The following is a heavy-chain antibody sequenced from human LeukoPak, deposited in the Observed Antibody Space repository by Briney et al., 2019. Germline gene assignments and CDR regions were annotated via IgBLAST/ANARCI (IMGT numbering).Heavy chain of an antibody. CDR1: GFTFSSYA. J-gene: IGHJ6*02. CDR2: ISYDGSNK. CDR3: ARSIGKYRTYYYYGMDV. Sequence: QPGRSLRLSCAASGFTFSSYAMPWVRQAPGKGLEWVAVISYDGSNKYYADSVKGRFTISRDNSKNTLYLQMNSLRAEDTAVYYCARSIGKYRTYYYYGMDVWGQGTTVTVSS. D-gene: IGHD1-14*01. V-gene: IGHV3-30-3*01.